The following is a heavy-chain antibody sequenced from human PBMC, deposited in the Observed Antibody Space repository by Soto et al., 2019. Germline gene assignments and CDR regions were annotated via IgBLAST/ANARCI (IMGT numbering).Heavy chain of an antibody. D-gene: IGHD3-16*01. CDR2: TRNKVNSYTT. J-gene: IGHJ5*02. CDR3: AIVRAGGVGWFEP. CDR1: GFTFSDHY. V-gene: IGHV3-72*01. Sequence: EVQLVESGGGLVQPGGSLRLSCVASGFTFSDHYMDWVRQAPGKGLEWVGGTRNKVNSYTTEYAASVKGRFTSSRDDSKNSLYLEVNSLKTEDTAVYYCAIVRAGGVGWFEPWGQGTLVTVSS.